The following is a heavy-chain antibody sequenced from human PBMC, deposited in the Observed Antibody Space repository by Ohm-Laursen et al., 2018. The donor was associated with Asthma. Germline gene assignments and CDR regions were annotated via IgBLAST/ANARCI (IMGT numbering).Heavy chain of an antibody. J-gene: IGHJ4*02. Sequence: SVKVSCNPSGYTFTSYAMHWVRQAPGQRLEWMGWINAGNGNTKYSQKFQGRVTITRDTSASTAHMELSSLRSEDTSVYFCARGPIDPARLDYWGQGTLVTVSS. CDR1: GYTFTSYA. V-gene: IGHV1-3*01. CDR2: INAGNGNT. CDR3: ARGPIDPARLDY.